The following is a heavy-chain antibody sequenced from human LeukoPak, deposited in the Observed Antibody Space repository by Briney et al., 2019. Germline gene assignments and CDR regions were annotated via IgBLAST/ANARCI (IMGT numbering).Heavy chain of an antibody. CDR2: IYYSGST. CDR1: GGSISSGDYY. J-gene: IGHJ6*02. Sequence: SETLSLTCTVSGGSISSGDYYWSWIRQPPGKGLEWIGYIYYSGSTYYNPSLKSRVTISVDTSKNQFSLKLSSVTAADTAAYYCARGSGSSVYYYYGMDVWGQGTTVTVSS. CDR3: ARGSGSSVYYYYGMDV. V-gene: IGHV4-30-4*01. D-gene: IGHD3-10*01.